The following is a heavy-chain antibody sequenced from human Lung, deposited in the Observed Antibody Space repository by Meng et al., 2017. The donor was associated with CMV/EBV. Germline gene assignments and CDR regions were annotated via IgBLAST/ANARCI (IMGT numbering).Heavy chain of an antibody. CDR1: GFTFSSHW. Sequence: GGSLRLSCAASGFTFSSHWMCWVRQAPGKGLEWVANIKADGSENYYVDSVKGRFTVSRDNAKNSLYLQMNSLRAEDTAVYYCACNSGDCWGQGTLVTVSS. D-gene: IGHD3-10*01. J-gene: IGHJ4*02. CDR2: IKADGSEN. V-gene: IGHV3-7*01. CDR3: ACNSGDC.